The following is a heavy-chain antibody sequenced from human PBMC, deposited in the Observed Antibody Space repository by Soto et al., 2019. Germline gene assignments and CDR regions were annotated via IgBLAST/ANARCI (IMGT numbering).Heavy chain of an antibody. CDR1: GYTFINYN. V-gene: IGHV1-18*01. CDR3: ARDITGATGDY. J-gene: IGHJ4*02. CDR2: ISTSNADT. D-gene: IGHD1-26*01. Sequence: QVQLVQSGPEVKEPGASVRVSCQASGYTFINYNIFWVRQAPGQGLEWMGWISTSNADTNYAQNFQGRVTMTTDTSTSTAYVELRSLRYDDTAVYYCARDITGATGDYWGQGTLVTVSS.